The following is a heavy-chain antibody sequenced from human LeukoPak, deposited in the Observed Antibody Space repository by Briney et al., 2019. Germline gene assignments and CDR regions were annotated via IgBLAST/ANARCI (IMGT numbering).Heavy chain of an antibody. Sequence: KPSETLSLTCAVYGGSFSGYYWSWIRQPPGKGLEWIGEINHSGSTNYTPSLKSRVTTSVDTSKNQFSLKLSSVTAADTAVYYCARVRKWELLDYWGQGTLVTVSS. CDR2: INHSGST. CDR1: GGSFSGYY. CDR3: ARVRKWELLDY. D-gene: IGHD1-26*01. J-gene: IGHJ4*02. V-gene: IGHV4-34*01.